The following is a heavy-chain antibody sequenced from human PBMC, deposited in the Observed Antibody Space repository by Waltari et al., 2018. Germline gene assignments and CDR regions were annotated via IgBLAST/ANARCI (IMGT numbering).Heavy chain of an antibody. J-gene: IGHJ5*02. CDR2: ISSSSSYI. D-gene: IGHD3-22*01. CDR3: ARDGGHSSGYSGWFDP. V-gene: IGHV3-21*01. Sequence: EVQLVESGGGLVKPGGSLRLSCAASGFTFRSYSMNWVRQAPGKGLEWVSSISSSSSYIYYADSVKGRFTISRDNAKNSLYLQMNSLRAEDTAVYYCARDGGHSSGYSGWFDPWGQGTLVTVSS. CDR1: GFTFRSYS.